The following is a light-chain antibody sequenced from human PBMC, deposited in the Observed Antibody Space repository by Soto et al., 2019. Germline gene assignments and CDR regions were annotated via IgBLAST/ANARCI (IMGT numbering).Light chain of an antibody. CDR2: EVS. CDR3: SSYAGSNNLV. Sequence: QSALTQPPSASGSPGQSVTISCTGTSSDVGGYNYVSWYQQHPGKSPKLMIYEVSKRPSGVPDRFNGSKSGNTASLTVSGLQAEDEADYYCSSYAGSNNLVFGGATKLTVL. V-gene: IGLV2-8*01. J-gene: IGLJ2*01. CDR1: SSDVGGYNY.